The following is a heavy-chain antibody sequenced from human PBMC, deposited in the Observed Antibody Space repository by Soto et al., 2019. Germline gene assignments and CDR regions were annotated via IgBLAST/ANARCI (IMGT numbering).Heavy chain of an antibody. CDR2: INRDGSKK. Sequence: EVQLEESGGDLVQPGGSLRLSCAASGFTLSAYWMTWVRQAPGKGLEWVANINRDGSKKSYLDSVRGRFTISRDNVGNSLYLQMDSLRADDTALYYCARDVSTGSSSLYLDAFDIWGQGTMVTVSS. D-gene: IGHD6-13*01. J-gene: IGHJ3*02. V-gene: IGHV3-7*05. CDR3: ARDVSTGSSSLYLDAFDI. CDR1: GFTLSAYW.